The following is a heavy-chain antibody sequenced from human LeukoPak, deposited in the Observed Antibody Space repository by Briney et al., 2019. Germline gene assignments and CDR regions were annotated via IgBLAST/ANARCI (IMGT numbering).Heavy chain of an antibody. CDR1: GGSISSGGYY. CDR2: IYYSGST. CDR3: ARGAPGRAFDI. Sequence: PSETLSPTCTVSGGSISSGGYYWSWIRQHPGKGLEWIGYIYYSGSTYYNPSLKSRVTISVDTSKNQFSLKLSSVTAADTAVYYCARGAPGRAFDIWGQGTMVTVSS. J-gene: IGHJ3*02. V-gene: IGHV4-31*03.